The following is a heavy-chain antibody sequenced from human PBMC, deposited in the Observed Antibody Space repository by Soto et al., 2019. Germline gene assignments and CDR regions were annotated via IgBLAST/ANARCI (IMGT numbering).Heavy chain of an antibody. CDR2: ISGSGGST. CDR3: ALRIAAAGTGEYYYYGMDV. CDR1: GFTFSSYA. J-gene: IGHJ6*02. D-gene: IGHD6-13*01. V-gene: IGHV3-23*01. Sequence: GSLRLSCAASGFTFSSYAMSWVRQAPGKGLEWVSAISGSGGSTYYADSVKGRFTIPRDNSKNTLYLQMNSLRAEDTAVYYCALRIAAAGTGEYYYYGMDVWGQGTTVTVSS.